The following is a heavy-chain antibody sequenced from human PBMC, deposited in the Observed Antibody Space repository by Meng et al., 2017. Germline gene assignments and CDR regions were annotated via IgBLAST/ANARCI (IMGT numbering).Heavy chain of an antibody. V-gene: IGHV1-24*01. CDR2: FDPEDGET. CDR1: GYTLTELS. CDR3: ATDGGLVDTATWFFYAFDI. Sequence: ASVKVSCKVSGYTLTELSMHWVRQAPGKGLEWMGGFDPEDGETIYAQKFQGRVTMTEDTSTDTAYMELSSLRSEDTAVYYCATDGGLVDTATWFFYAFDICGQAIIV. D-gene: IGHD5-18*01. J-gene: IGHJ3*02.